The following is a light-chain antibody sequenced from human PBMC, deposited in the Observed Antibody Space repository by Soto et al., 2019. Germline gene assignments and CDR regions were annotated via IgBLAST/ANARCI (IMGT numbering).Light chain of an antibody. J-gene: IGKJ1*01. CDR1: QSVSSSY. CDR2: GAS. Sequence: EIVLTQSPGTLSLSPGERATLSCRASQSVSSSYLAWYQQKPGQAPRLLIYGASSRATGIPDRFSGSGSGTHFPLTISRLEPEDFALYYCQQCGSSPRTFGQGTKVEIK. V-gene: IGKV3-20*01. CDR3: QQCGSSPRT.